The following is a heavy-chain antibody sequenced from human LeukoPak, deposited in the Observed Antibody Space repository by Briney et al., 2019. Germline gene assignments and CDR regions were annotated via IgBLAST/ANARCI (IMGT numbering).Heavy chain of an antibody. CDR3: ARHRLSGSEDFDY. CDR1: GGSISSSSYY. Sequence: SETLSLTCTVSGGSISSSSYYWGWIRQPPGKGLEWIGSIYYSGSTNYNPSLKSRVTISVDTSKNQFSLKLSSVTAADTAVYYCARHRLSGSEDFDYWGQGTLVTVSS. CDR2: IYYSGST. D-gene: IGHD4/OR15-4a*01. J-gene: IGHJ4*02. V-gene: IGHV4-39*01.